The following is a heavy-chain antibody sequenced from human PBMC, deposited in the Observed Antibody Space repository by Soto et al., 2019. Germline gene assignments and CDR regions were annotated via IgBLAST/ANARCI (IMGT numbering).Heavy chain of an antibody. V-gene: IGHV4-61*01. CDR2: IYYSGST. CDR1: GGSVSSGSYY. CDR3: ARGVYGAYLDY. J-gene: IGHJ4*02. Sequence: PSETLSLTCTVSGGSVSSGSYYWSWIRQPPGKGLEWIGYIYYSGSTNYNPSLKTRVTISVDTSKNQFSLKLSSVTTADRALYFCARGVYGAYLDYWGQGIPVTVSS. D-gene: IGHD3-10*01.